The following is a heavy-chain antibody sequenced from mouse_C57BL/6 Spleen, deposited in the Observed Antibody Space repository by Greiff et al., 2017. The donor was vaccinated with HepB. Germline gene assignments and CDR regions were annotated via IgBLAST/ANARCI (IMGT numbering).Heavy chain of an antibody. J-gene: IGHJ3*01. D-gene: IGHD1-1*01. CDR2: IYPGDGDT. Sequence: QVQLKESGAELVKPGASVKISCKASGYAFSSYWMNWVKQRPGKGLEWIGQIYPGDGDTNYNGKFKGKATLTADKSSSTAYMQLSSMTSEDSAVYFWARGGITTVVPTPFAYWGQGTLVTVSA. CDR1: GYAFSSYW. V-gene: IGHV1-80*01. CDR3: ARGGITTVVPTPFAY.